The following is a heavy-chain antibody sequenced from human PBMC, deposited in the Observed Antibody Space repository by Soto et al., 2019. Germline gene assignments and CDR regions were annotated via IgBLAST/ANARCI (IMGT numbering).Heavy chain of an antibody. CDR3: AKDGEEGYCSSTSCLGGMDV. V-gene: IGHV3-30*18. D-gene: IGHD2-2*01. CDR1: GFTFSSNG. Sequence: PGGSLRLSCAASGFTFSSNGMHWVRQAPGKGLEWVAVISYDGSNKYYADSVKGRFTISRDNSKNTLYLQMNSLRAEDTAVYYCAKDGEEGYCSSTSCLGGMDVWGQGTTVTV. CDR2: ISYDGSNK. J-gene: IGHJ6*02.